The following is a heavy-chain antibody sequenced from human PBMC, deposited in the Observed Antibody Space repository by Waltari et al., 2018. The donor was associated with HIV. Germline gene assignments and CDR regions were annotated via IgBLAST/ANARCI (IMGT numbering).Heavy chain of an antibody. J-gene: IGHJ4*02. CDR2: ASRSGST. D-gene: IGHD5-18*01. CDR1: GYSISSDSY. Sequence: QVQLHASGPGMVKPSETLSPTCAVSGYSISSDSYWGWIRQPPGTGLEWIGSASRSGSTYYSPSLKSRVTISLDTSKNQFSLKLNSVAAADTAVYYCGSGSRRGHSHGIDYWGQGTLVTVSS. CDR3: GSGSRRGHSHGIDY. V-gene: IGHV4-38-2*01.